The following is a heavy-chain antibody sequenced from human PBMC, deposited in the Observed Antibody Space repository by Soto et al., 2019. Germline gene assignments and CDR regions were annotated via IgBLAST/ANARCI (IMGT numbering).Heavy chain of an antibody. CDR3: ARHNYGDYDFDY. Sequence: SETLSLTCTVSGGSISSYYWSWIRQPPGKGLEWIGYINYSGSTNYNPSLKSRVTISVDTSKNQFSLKLSSVTAADTAVYYCARHNYGDYDFDYWGQGTLVTVSS. V-gene: IGHV4-59*08. J-gene: IGHJ4*02. D-gene: IGHD4-17*01. CDR1: GGSISSYY. CDR2: INYSGST.